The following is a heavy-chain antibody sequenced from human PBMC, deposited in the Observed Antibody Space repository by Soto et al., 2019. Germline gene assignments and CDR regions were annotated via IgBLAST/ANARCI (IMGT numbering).Heavy chain of an antibody. D-gene: IGHD3-3*01. CDR3: ARDFPNYDFWSGYDGYYYYGMDV. Sequence: ASVKVSCKASGYTFTSYYMHWVRQAPGQGLEWMGIINPSGGSTSYAQKFQGRVTMTRDTSTSTVYMELSSLRSEDTAVYYCARDFPNYDFWSGYDGYYYYGMDVWGQGTTVTVSS. CDR1: GYTFTSYY. V-gene: IGHV1-46*01. J-gene: IGHJ6*02. CDR2: INPSGGST.